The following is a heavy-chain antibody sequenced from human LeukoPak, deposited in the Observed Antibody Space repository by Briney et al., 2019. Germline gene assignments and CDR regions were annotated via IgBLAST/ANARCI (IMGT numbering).Heavy chain of an antibody. J-gene: IGHJ4*02. V-gene: IGHV1-46*01. CDR3: ARDQEGFDY. Sequence: ASVKVSCKASGYTFTNNYLHWVRQAPGQGLEWMGMIYPRDGSTSYAQNFQGRVTVTRDTSTTTVHMELGGLRSEDTAVYYCARDQEGFDYWGQGTVVTVSS. CDR1: GYTFTNNY. CDR2: IYPRDGST.